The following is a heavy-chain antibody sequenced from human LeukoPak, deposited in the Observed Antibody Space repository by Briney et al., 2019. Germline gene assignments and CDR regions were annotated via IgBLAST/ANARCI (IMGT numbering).Heavy chain of an antibody. CDR2: ISSSSSYT. J-gene: IGHJ4*02. Sequence: PGGSLRLYCAASRFTFNSYSMKWLRQAPGKGLEWVSSISSSSSYTYHADSVKGRFTISRDNAKNSLYLQMNSLRAEDTAVYYCARDAELGGFDYWGQGNLVTVSS. CDR1: RFTFNSYS. CDR3: ARDAELGGFDY. D-gene: IGHD7-27*01. V-gene: IGHV3-21*01.